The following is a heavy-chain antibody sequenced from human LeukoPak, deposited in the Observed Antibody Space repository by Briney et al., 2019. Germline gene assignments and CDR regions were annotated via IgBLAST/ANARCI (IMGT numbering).Heavy chain of an antibody. Sequence: GASVKVSCKTSGYTFIDCFIHWVRHAPGQGLEWMGRLNPNNGDTYYAQDFQGRVTMTRDTSISTAYMELSRLTSDDTAVYYCARDLSSTSNWEFDYWGQGTLVTVSS. D-gene: IGHD7-27*01. J-gene: IGHJ4*02. V-gene: IGHV1-2*06. CDR2: LNPNNGDT. CDR3: ARDLSSTSNWEFDY. CDR1: GYTFIDCF.